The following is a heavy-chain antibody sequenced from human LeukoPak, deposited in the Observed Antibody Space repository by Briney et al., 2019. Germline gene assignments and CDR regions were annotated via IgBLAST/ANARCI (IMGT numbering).Heavy chain of an antibody. V-gene: IGHV4-59*08. Sequence: SETLSLTCTVSGGSISRYYWSWIRQPPGKGLEWIGYIYYDGSTNYNPSLKSRVTISLDTSKNQFSLKLSSVTAADTAVYYCARPGVGSGRYGAFDIWGQGTMVTVYS. D-gene: IGHD5-18*01. CDR2: IYYDGST. J-gene: IGHJ3*02. CDR3: ARPGVGSGRYGAFDI. CDR1: GGSISRYY.